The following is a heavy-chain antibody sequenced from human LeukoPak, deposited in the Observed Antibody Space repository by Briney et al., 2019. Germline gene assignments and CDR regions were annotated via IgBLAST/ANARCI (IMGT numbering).Heavy chain of an antibody. CDR2: IYYSGST. Sequence: SETLSLTCTVSGGSISSYYWSWIRQPPGKGLEWIGYIYYSGSTNYNPSLKSRVTISVDTSKNQFSLKLSSVTAADTAVYYCARVSGFDWESFYDYWGQGTLVTVSS. D-gene: IGHD5-12*01. CDR1: GGSISSYY. J-gene: IGHJ4*02. V-gene: IGHV4-59*01. CDR3: ARVSGFDWESFYDY.